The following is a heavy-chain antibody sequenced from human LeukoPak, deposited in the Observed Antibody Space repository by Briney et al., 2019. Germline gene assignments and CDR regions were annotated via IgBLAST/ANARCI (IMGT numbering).Heavy chain of an antibody. CDR3: AVRIAVTGKYYFAY. J-gene: IGHJ4*02. Sequence: NPGGSLRLSCAASGFTFSSYEMHWVRQPPGKGLEWIGSIFHSGSTYYNPSLRSRVTISVDTSKNQFSLNLSSLTAADTAVYYCAVRIAVTGKYYFAYWGQGTLVTVSS. CDR2: IFHSGST. D-gene: IGHD6-19*01. V-gene: IGHV4-38-2*01. CDR1: GFTFSSYE.